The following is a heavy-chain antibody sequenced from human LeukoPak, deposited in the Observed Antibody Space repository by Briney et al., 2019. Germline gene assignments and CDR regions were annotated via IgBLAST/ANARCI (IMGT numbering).Heavy chain of an antibody. V-gene: IGHV3-74*01. CDR1: GFTFGSYW. D-gene: IGHD5-18*01. CDR3: AKESTRGYSYGYQDAFDI. J-gene: IGHJ3*02. Sequence: PGGSLRLSCAASGFTFGSYWMHWARQAPGKGLVWVSRINTDGGDTIYADSVKGRFTISRDNAKNTLFLQMNSLRAGDTAVYYCAKESTRGYSYGYQDAFDIWGQGTMVTVSS. CDR2: INTDGGDT.